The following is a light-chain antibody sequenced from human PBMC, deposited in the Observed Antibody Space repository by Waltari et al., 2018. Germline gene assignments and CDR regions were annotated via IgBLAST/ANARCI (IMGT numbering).Light chain of an antibody. CDR1: SSNIGSNT. CDR2: TNN. J-gene: IGLJ2*01. CDR3: AAWDDSLNGVV. V-gene: IGLV1-44*01. Sequence: QSVLTQPPSTSGTPGQRVTISCSGSSSNIGSNTVNWYQQLPGTAPKLLIYTNNQRPSGVPDRLSGSKSGTSASLAISGLQSEDEAGYYCAAWDDSLNGVVFGGGTKLTVL.